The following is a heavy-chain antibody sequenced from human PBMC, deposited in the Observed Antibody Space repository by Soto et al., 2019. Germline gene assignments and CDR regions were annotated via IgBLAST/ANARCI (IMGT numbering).Heavy chain of an antibody. Sequence: GWSLRLSCAASGFTFSSYAMSWVRQAPGKGLEWVSAISGSGGSTYYADSVKGRFTISRDNSKNTLYLQMNSLRAEDTAVYYCAKDATNLYYDFWSGYYTRYFDYLGQGTLFTVSS. CDR2: ISGSGGST. CDR3: AKDATNLYYDFWSGYYTRYFDY. V-gene: IGHV3-23*01. J-gene: IGHJ4*02. D-gene: IGHD3-3*01. CDR1: GFTFSSYA.